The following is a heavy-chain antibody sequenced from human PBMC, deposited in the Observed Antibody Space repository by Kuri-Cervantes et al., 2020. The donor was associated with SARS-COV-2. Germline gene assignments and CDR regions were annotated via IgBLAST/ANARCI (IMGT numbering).Heavy chain of an antibody. CDR2: INPSGGST. J-gene: IGHJ5*02. Sequence: ASVKVSCKASGYTFTSYYMHWVRQAPGQGLEWMGIINPSGGSTSYAQKFQGRVTMTRDTSTSTVYIQLNSLTSEDTAVYYCARGPHYFYDDFSVGFDPWGQGTLVTVSS. CDR3: ARGPHYFYDDFSVGFDP. V-gene: IGHV1-46*01. D-gene: IGHD3-22*01. CDR1: GYTFTSYY.